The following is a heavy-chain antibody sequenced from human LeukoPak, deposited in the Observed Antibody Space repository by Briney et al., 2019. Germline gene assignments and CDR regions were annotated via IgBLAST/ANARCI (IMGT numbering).Heavy chain of an antibody. V-gene: IGHV3-23*01. CDR1: GFTFSSYS. CDR2: ISGSGAST. Sequence: PGGSLRLSCVVSGFTFSSYSMTWVRQAPGKGLEGVSGISGSGASTYYADSVKGRCTNSRDNSRNTLNLQMNSLRAEDTALYYCAKAIFGYYYYYMDVWGEGTTVTVSS. CDR3: AKAIFGYYYYYMDV. D-gene: IGHD3-10*01. J-gene: IGHJ6*03.